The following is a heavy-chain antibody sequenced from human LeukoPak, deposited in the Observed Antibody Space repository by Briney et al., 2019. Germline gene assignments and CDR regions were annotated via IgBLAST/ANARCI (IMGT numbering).Heavy chain of an antibody. CDR1: GFTFSSYS. J-gene: IGHJ4*02. D-gene: IGHD4-17*01. V-gene: IGHV3-21*01. CDR3: ARRSGDYRIMNFDY. CDR2: ISSSSSYI. Sequence: GGSLRLSCAASGFTFSSYSMNWVRQAPGKGLEWVSSISSSSSYIYYADSVKGRFTISRDNAKNSLYLQMNSLRAEDTAAYYCARRSGDYRIMNFDYWGQGTLVTVSS.